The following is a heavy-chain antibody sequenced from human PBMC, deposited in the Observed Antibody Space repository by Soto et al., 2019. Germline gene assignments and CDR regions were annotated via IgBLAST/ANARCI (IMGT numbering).Heavy chain of an antibody. CDR2: IYYTGST. V-gene: IGHV4-39*02. Sequence: QLQLQESGPGLVKPSETLSLTCTVSGGSISSSDYYWGWIRQPPGKGLEWIGTIYYTGSTYYNPSLKSRVTISVDTSKNQFSLKLSSGTAADTAVYYCARDSVGAPEFDPWGQGTLVTVSS. CDR3: ARDSVGAPEFDP. D-gene: IGHD3-10*01. CDR1: GGSISSSDYY. J-gene: IGHJ5*02.